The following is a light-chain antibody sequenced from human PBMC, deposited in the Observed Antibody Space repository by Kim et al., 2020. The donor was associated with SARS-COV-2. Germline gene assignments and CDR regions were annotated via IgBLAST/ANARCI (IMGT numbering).Light chain of an antibody. CDR2: QDS. J-gene: IGLJ1*01. CDR1: KLGDKY. V-gene: IGLV3-1*01. Sequence: SVSPEQTASITCSGDKLGDKYACWYQQKPGQSPVLVIYQDSKRPSGIPERFSGSNSGNTATLTISGTQAMDEADYYCQAWDSSTAVFGTGTKVTVL. CDR3: QAWDSSTAV.